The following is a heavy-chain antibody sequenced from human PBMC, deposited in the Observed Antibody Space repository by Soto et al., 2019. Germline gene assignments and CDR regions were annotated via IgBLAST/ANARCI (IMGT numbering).Heavy chain of an antibody. Sequence: GGSLRLSCAASGFTFSSYGMHWVRQAPGKGLEWVAVIWYDGSNKYYADSVKGRFTISRDNSKNTLYLQMNSLRAEDTAVYYCARFVAAAVDYGFDPWGQGTLVTVSS. V-gene: IGHV3-33*01. CDR2: IWYDGSNK. J-gene: IGHJ5*02. CDR3: ARFVAAAVDYGFDP. CDR1: GFTFSSYG. D-gene: IGHD6-13*01.